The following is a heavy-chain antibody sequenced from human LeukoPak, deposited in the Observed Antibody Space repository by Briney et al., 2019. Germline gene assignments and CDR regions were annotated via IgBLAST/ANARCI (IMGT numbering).Heavy chain of an antibody. J-gene: IGHJ3*02. CDR1: GFTFSSYS. CDR3: ARVGGGGYNYEAFDI. D-gene: IGHD5-24*01. Sequence: GGSLRLSCAASGFTFSSYSMNWVRQAPGKGLEWVSSISSCSSYIYYADSVKGRFTISRDNAKNSLYLQMNSLRAEDTAVYYCARVGGGGYNYEAFDIWGQGTMVTVSS. V-gene: IGHV3-21*01. CDR2: ISSCSSYI.